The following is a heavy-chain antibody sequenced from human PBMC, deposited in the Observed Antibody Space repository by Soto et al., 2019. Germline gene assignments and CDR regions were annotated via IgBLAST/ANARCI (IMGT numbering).Heavy chain of an antibody. Sequence: SGPTLVNPTQTLTLTCTFSGFSLTSNDVGVGWIRQPPGKALEWLALIYWDDDKRYSPSLKSRLTITKDTSKNQVVLRVTNMDPVDTATYYCAHSRYSRSSFDYWGQGTLVTVSS. J-gene: IGHJ4*02. D-gene: IGHD6-6*01. V-gene: IGHV2-5*02. CDR1: GFSLTSNDVG. CDR2: IYWDDDK. CDR3: AHSRYSRSSFDY.